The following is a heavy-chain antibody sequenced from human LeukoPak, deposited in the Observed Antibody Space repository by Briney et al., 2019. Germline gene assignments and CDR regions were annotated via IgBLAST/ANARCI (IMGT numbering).Heavy chain of an antibody. D-gene: IGHD3-3*01. V-gene: IGHV4-4*02. J-gene: IGHJ4*02. CDR3: AREGGFFRPLDY. CDR1: GGSVTSTNW. Sequence: SGTLSLTCGVSGGSVTSTNWWTWVRQPPGKGLEWIGEVHLGGRTNYNPSLESRLTISVDLSENHISLKLSSVTAADTAVYYCAREGGFFRPLDYSGQGTLVTVSS. CDR2: VHLGGRT.